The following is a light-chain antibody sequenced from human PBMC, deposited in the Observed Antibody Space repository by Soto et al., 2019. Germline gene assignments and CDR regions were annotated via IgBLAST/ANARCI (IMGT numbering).Light chain of an antibody. CDR1: QGIRRW. J-gene: IGKJ1*01. CDR2: AAS. V-gene: IGKV1-12*02. CDR3: QQANSFPWT. Sequence: DIQMTQSPSSVSASVGDRVTITCRASQGIRRWLAWYQQRPGKAPKLLIYAASSLQSGVPSRISGSGSGTDFTLTISSLQPEDFATYYCQQANSFPWTFGQGTKVEIK.